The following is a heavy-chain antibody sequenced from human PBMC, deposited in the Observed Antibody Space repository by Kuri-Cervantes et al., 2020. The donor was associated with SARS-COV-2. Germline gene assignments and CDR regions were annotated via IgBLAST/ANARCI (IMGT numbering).Heavy chain of an antibody. Sequence: ASVKVSCKASGYTFSSRGFTWVRQVPGQGLEWVGYISTYNGNANYAQNFQGRVTMTTDTPTKTGHMELRRLQPADTAIYYCARQGTTYLDSWGQGTLVTVSS. D-gene: IGHD1-14*01. CDR1: GYTFSSRG. CDR3: ARQGTTYLDS. J-gene: IGHJ4*02. V-gene: IGHV1-18*01. CDR2: ISTYNGNA.